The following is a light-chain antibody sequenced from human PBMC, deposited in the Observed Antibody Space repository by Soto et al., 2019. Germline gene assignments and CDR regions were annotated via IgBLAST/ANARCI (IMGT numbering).Light chain of an antibody. CDR2: DSS. J-gene: IGKJ4*01. V-gene: IGKV1-33*01. CDR1: QDISNS. CDR3: QQYDVPLFT. Sequence: DLQMTQSPSSLSASVGDRVTITCQASQDISNSLNWYQQKPGKAPNLLIYDSSNLETGVPSRFSGSDSGTDFTFTISSLHPEDIGTYYCQQYDVPLFTFGGGTKVEI.